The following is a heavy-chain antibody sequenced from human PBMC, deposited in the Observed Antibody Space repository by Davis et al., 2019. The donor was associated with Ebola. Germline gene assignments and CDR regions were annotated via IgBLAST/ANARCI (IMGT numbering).Heavy chain of an antibody. CDR3: ARVSGSYFGPPGQIEY. Sequence: GESLKISCAASGFTFSSYAMSWVRQAPGKGLEWVSAISGSGGSTYYADSVKGRFTISRDNSKNTLYLQMNSPRAEDTAVYYCARVSGSYFGPPGQIEYWGQGTLVTVSS. CDR2: ISGSGGST. D-gene: IGHD1-26*01. CDR1: GFTFSSYA. J-gene: IGHJ4*02. V-gene: IGHV3-23*01.